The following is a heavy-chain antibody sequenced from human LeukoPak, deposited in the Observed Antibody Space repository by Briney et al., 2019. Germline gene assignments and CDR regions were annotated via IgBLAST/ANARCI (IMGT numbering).Heavy chain of an antibody. CDR1: GYTFTSYY. Sequence: ASVKVSCKASGYTFTSYYMHWAPQAPGQGLEWMGIINPSGGSTSYAQKFQGRVTMTRDTSTSTVYMELSSLRSEDTAVYYCARASSGGRRIDYWGQGTLITVSS. D-gene: IGHD2-15*01. V-gene: IGHV1-46*01. J-gene: IGHJ4*02. CDR3: ARASSGGRRIDY. CDR2: INPSGGST.